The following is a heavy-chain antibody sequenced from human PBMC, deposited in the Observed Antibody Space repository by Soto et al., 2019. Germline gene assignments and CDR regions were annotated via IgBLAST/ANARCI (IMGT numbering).Heavy chain of an antibody. CDR3: ARGGDRVPAAMGRVYYFDY. J-gene: IGHJ4*02. D-gene: IGHD2-2*01. CDR2: ISYDGSNK. Sequence: PGGSLRLSCAASGFTFSSYAMRWVRQAPGKGLEWVAVISYDGSNKYYADSVKGRFTISRDNSKNTLYLQMNSLRAEDTAVYYCARGGDRVPAAMGRVYYFDYWGQGTLVTVSS. CDR1: GFTFSSYA. V-gene: IGHV3-30-3*01.